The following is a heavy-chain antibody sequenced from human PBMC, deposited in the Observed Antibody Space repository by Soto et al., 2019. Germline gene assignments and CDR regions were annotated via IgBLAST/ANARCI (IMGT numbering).Heavy chain of an antibody. J-gene: IGHJ3*02. V-gene: IGHV4-59*08. Sequence: PSETLSLTCTVSGDSISSYSWSWIRQPPGMGLEWIGYVFHTGSTNYNPSLKSRVTISVDTSKNQFSLKLSSVTAADTAVYYCARRDDAFDIWGQGTMVTVSS. CDR1: GDSISSYS. CDR2: VFHTGST. CDR3: ARRDDAFDI.